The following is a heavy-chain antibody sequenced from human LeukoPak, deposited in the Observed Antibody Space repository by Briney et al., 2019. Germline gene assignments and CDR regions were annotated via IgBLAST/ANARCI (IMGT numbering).Heavy chain of an antibody. D-gene: IGHD6-19*01. CDR3: ARARQWLDPDY. CDR2: INHSGST. V-gene: IGHV4-34*01. J-gene: IGHJ4*02. CDR1: GGSFSGYY. Sequence: SETLSLTCAVYGGSFSGYYWSWIRQPPGKGLEWIGEINHSGSTNYNPSLKSRVTISVDTSKNQFSLKLSSVTATDTAVYYRARARQWLDPDYWGQGTLVTVSS.